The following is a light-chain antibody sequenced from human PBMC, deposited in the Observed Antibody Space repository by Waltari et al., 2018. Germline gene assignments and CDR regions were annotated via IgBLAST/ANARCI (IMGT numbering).Light chain of an antibody. J-gene: IGKJ2*03. V-gene: IGKV3D-15*01. Sequence: EIVMTQSPATLSLSPGERATLSCRASQSVSCRLAWYQQKPGQAPRLLIYDASSRATGIPDRFSGSGSGTEFTLTISSLEPEDVAVYFCQQESNWSYSFGQGTKVEIK. CDR3: QQESNWSYS. CDR2: DAS. CDR1: QSVSCR.